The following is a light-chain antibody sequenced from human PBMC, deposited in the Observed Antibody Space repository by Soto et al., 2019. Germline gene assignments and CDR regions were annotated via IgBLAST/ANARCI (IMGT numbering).Light chain of an antibody. CDR2: GAS. Sequence: EIVLTQSPGTLSLSPGERATLSCRASQSVSSSYLAWYQQKPGQAPRLLIYGASSRATGIPDRFSGSGSGTDFTLTISRLEPEDFEVYYCQQYGSSSPTFGQGTKVDIK. V-gene: IGKV3-20*01. J-gene: IGKJ1*01. CDR1: QSVSSSY. CDR3: QQYGSSSPT.